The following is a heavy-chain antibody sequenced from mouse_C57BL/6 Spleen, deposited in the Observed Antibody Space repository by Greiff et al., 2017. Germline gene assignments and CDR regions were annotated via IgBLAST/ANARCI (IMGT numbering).Heavy chain of an antibody. CDR3: AGAGIFDY. CDR1: GYTFTSYW. V-gene: IGHV1-50*01. J-gene: IGHJ2*01. Sequence: QVQLKQPGAELVKPGASVNLSCKASGYTFTSYWMQWVKQRPGQGLEWIGEIDPSDIYTNYNQKFKGKATLTVDTSSSTAYMQLSSLTSEDSAVYYCAGAGIFDYWGQGTTLTVSS. D-gene: IGHD3-3*01. CDR2: IDPSDIYT.